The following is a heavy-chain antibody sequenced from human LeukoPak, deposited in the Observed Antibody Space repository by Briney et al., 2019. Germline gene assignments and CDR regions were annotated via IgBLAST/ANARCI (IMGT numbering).Heavy chain of an antibody. D-gene: IGHD3-10*01. Sequence: GGSLRLSCAASGFTFSSYAMSWVRQAPGKGLEWVSAISGSGGSTYYADSVKGRFTISRDNSKKTLYLQMNSLRAEDTAVYYCAKEGSALLWFGEFNYYFDYWGQGTLVTVSS. CDR1: GFTFSSYA. J-gene: IGHJ4*02. V-gene: IGHV3-23*01. CDR3: AKEGSALLWFGEFNYYFDY. CDR2: ISGSGGST.